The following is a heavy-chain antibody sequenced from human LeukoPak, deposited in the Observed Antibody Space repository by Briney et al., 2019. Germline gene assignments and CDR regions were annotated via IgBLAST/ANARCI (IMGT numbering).Heavy chain of an antibody. D-gene: IGHD3-22*01. Sequence: GGSLRLSCAASEFTVSNNYMIWVRQAPGKGLEWVSVYADGNTNYADSVKGRFTMSRDNSKNTLYLQMNSLRAEDTAVYFCAKRGVVIRVILVGFHKEAYYFDSWGQGALVTVSS. J-gene: IGHJ4*02. CDR1: EFTVSNNY. CDR3: AKRGVVIRVILVGFHKEAYYFDS. CDR2: YADGNT. V-gene: IGHV3-66*04.